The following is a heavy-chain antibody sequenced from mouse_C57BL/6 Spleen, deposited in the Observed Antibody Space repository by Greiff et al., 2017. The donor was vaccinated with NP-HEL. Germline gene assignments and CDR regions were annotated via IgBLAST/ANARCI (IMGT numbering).Heavy chain of an antibody. D-gene: IGHD1-1*02. J-gene: IGHJ2*01. V-gene: IGHV5-9-1*02. CDR1: GFTFSSYA. CDR2: ISSGGDYI. Sequence: EVNVVESGEGLVKPGGSLKLSCAASGFTFSSYAMSWVRQTPEKRLEWVAYISSGGDYIYYADTVKGRFTISRDNARNTLYLQMSSLKSEDTAMYYCTRGGNPPFDYWGQGTTLTVSS. CDR3: TRGGNPPFDY.